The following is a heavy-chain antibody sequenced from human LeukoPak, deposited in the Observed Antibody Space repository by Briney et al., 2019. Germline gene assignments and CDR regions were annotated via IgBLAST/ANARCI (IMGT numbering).Heavy chain of an antibody. CDR3: AREWQGGIAAAGTRIEGDY. D-gene: IGHD6-13*01. CDR2: IKQDGSEK. Sequence: GGSLRLSCAVSGFSVSGYWMTWFRQAPGKGLEGVANIKQDGSEKNYVDSVKGRFTISRDNAENSLFLQMNSLRVGDTTVYYCAREWQGGIAAAGTRIEGDYWGQGTLVAVST. J-gene: IGHJ4*02. V-gene: IGHV3-7*01. CDR1: GFSVSGYW.